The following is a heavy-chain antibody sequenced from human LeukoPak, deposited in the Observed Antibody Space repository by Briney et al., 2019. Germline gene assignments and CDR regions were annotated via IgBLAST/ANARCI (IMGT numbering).Heavy chain of an antibody. V-gene: IGHV1-24*01. CDR2: FDPEDGKA. CDR1: GYTLTELS. Sequence: ASVKVSCKVSGYTLTELSMHWVRQAPGKGLEWMGGFDPEDGKAFYAQKFQGRFTMTEDTSTDTAYMELSSLRSEDTAVYYCATGPGTADGPYSWFDPWGQGTLVTVSS. J-gene: IGHJ5*02. CDR3: ATGPGTADGPYSWFDP. D-gene: IGHD1-7*01.